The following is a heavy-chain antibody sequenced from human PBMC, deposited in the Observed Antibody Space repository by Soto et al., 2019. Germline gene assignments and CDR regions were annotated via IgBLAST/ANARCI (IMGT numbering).Heavy chain of an antibody. D-gene: IGHD5-18*01. CDR2: IYPGDSDT. CDR3: ARRGYSYGYYFDY. CDR1: GYSFTSYW. Sequence: KGSGYSFTSYWIGWVRQMPGKGLEWMGIIYPGDSDTRYSPSFQGQVTISADKSISTAYLQWSSLKASDTAMYYCARRGYSYGYYFDYWGQGPLVTVSS. J-gene: IGHJ4*02. V-gene: IGHV5-51*01.